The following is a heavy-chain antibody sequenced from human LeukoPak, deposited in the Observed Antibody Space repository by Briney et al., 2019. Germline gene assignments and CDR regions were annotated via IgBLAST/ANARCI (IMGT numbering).Heavy chain of an antibody. CDR1: GGSISSSSYY. CDR2: IYYSGST. Sequence: EPSETLSLTCTVSGGSISSSSYYWGWIRQPPGKGLEWIGSIYYSGSTYYNPSLKSRVTISVDTSKNQFSLKLSSVTAADTAVYYCARLYYDILTGYSSLYYFDYWGQGTLVTVSS. D-gene: IGHD3-9*01. J-gene: IGHJ4*02. CDR3: ARLYYDILTGYSSLYYFDY. V-gene: IGHV4-39*01.